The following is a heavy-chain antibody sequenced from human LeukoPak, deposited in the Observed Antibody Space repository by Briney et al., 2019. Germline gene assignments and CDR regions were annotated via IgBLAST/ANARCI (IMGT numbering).Heavy chain of an antibody. CDR3: ARELRYFDWLPSPDAFDI. V-gene: IGHV3-48*04. J-gene: IGHJ3*02. CDR2: ISNSGSAV. CDR1: GFMFSRSG. D-gene: IGHD3-9*01. Sequence: GGSLRLSCAASGFMFSRSGMHWVRQAPGKGLEWVSYISNSGSAVYYADSVKGRFTISRDNAKNSLYLQMNSLRAEDTAVYYCARELRYFDWLPSPDAFDIWGQGTMVTVSS.